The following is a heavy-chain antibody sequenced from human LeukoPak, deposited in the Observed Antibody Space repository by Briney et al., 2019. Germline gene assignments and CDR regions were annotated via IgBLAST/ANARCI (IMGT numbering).Heavy chain of an antibody. CDR1: GFTFSSHG. CDR2: IWYDGSKR. CDR3: ARDPASSFDY. J-gene: IGHJ4*02. Sequence: GGSLRLSCAASGFTFSSHGMHWVRQAPGKGLEWVAVIWYDGSKRYYADSVKGRFTISRDDSKNTLYLQMNSLRDEDTAIYYCARDPASSFDYWGQGTLVTVSS. D-gene: IGHD2-15*01. V-gene: IGHV3-33*01.